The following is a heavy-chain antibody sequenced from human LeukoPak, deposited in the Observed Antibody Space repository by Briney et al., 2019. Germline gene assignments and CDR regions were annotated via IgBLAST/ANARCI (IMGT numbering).Heavy chain of an antibody. Sequence: PSETLSLTCTVSGGSISSGSYYWSWIRQPAGKGLEWIGRIYTSGSTNYNPSLKSRVTISVDTSKNQFSLKLSSVTAADTAVYYCARDSLPPGYYDSSGYYYLLSDAFDIWGQGTMVTVSS. CDR1: GGSISSGSYY. J-gene: IGHJ3*02. CDR3: ARDSLPPGYYDSSGYYYLLSDAFDI. V-gene: IGHV4-61*02. D-gene: IGHD3-22*01. CDR2: IYTSGST.